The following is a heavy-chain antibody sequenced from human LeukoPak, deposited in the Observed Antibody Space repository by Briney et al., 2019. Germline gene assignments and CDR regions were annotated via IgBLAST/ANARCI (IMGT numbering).Heavy chain of an antibody. CDR3: ARVPPYYYDSSGYFVAAFDI. J-gene: IGHJ3*02. CDR1: GGSISSYY. CDR2: TYYSGST. D-gene: IGHD3-22*01. Sequence: PSETLSLTCTVSGGSISSYYWSWIRQPPGKGLEWIGYTYYSGSTNYNPSLKSRVTISVDTSKNQFSLKLSSVTAADTAVYYCARVPPYYYDSSGYFVAAFDIWGQGTMVTVSS. V-gene: IGHV4-59*01.